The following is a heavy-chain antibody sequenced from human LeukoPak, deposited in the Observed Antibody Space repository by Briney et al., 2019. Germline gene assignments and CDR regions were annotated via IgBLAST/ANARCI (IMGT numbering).Heavy chain of an antibody. D-gene: IGHD3-10*01. V-gene: IGHV1-24*01. CDR2: FDPEDGET. J-gene: IGHJ4*02. CDR1: GYTLSELC. Sequence: ASVKVSCKVSGYTLSELCIQWVRQAPGKGLEWMGGFDPEDGETIYAQKFQGRVTMTEDTSTDTAYMDLSSLRSGDTAVYYCATDHPMFGSGIHYWGQGTLVTVSS. CDR3: ATDHPMFGSGIHY.